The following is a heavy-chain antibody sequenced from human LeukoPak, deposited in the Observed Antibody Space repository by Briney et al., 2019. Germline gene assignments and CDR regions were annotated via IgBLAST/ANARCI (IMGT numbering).Heavy chain of an antibody. J-gene: IGHJ4*02. D-gene: IGHD2-2*01. CDR2: ISGSGGST. CDR1: GFTFSNYA. V-gene: IGHV3-23*01. Sequence: GGSLRLSCAASGFTFSNYAINWVRQAPGKGLEWVSAISGSGGSTFYADSVKGRFTISRDNSKNTLYLQMNSLRAEDTAVYYCAKDRADCSNTSCYAFFDYWGQGTLVTASP. CDR3: AKDRADCSNTSCYAFFDY.